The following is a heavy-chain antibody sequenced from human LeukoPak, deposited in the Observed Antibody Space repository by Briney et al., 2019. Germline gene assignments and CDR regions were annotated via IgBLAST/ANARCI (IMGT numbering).Heavy chain of an antibody. CDR1: GFTFSSYS. Sequence: PGGSQRLSCAASGFTFSSYSMNWVRQAPGKGLEWVSYISSSSSTIYYADSVKGRFTISRDNAKNSLYLQMNSLRAEDTAVYYCAREATGYVQHPGNAFDIWGQGTMVTVSS. CDR3: AREATGYVQHPGNAFDI. V-gene: IGHV3-48*01. D-gene: IGHD5-24*01. CDR2: ISSSSSTI. J-gene: IGHJ3*02.